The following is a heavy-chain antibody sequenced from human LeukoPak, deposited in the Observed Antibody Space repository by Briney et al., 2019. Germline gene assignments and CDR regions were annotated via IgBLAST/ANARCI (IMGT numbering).Heavy chain of an antibody. D-gene: IGHD2-2*01. V-gene: IGHV3-74*01. CDR3: ARGSYQVLYFDY. CDR1: GFTFSNYW. Sequence: GGSLRLSCAASGFTFSNYWMHWVRQAPGKGLVWVSRINSDGSSTSYADSAKGRFTIPRDNAKNTLYLQMNSLRAEDTAVYYCARGSYQVLYFDYWGQGTLVTVSS. J-gene: IGHJ4*02. CDR2: INSDGSST.